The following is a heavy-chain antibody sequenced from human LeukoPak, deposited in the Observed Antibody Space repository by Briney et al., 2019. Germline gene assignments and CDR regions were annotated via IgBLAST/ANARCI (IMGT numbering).Heavy chain of an antibody. Sequence: PGGSLRLSCAASGFTFDDYTMHWVRKAPGKGLEWVSLISWDGGSTYYADSVKGRFTISRDNSKNSLYLQMNSLRTEDTALYYCAKESYYYYMDVWGKGTTVTVSS. CDR2: ISWDGGST. V-gene: IGHV3-43*01. CDR3: AKESYYYYMDV. CDR1: GFTFDDYT. J-gene: IGHJ6*03.